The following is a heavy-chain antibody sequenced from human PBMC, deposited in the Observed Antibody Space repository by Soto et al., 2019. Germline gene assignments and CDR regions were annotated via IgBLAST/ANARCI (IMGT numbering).Heavy chain of an antibody. D-gene: IGHD6-19*01. V-gene: IGHV1-18*01. Sequence: QVQLVQSGADVKKPGASVKVSCKASGYNFTSYGISWVRQAPGQGLEWMGWISAHNDRTKYARRFQDRVTRTTETPTSTVYMELGSLRSDDTAVYYCARDLYYSSGRYFDHDAFDIWGQGTVVTVSS. CDR2: ISAHNDRT. CDR1: GYNFTSYG. J-gene: IGHJ3*02. CDR3: ARDLYYSSGRYFDHDAFDI.